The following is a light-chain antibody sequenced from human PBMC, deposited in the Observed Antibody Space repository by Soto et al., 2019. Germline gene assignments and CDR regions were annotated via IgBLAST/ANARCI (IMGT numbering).Light chain of an antibody. V-gene: IGLV1-44*01. CDR3: PTWDDSLTGFFL. CDR2: NNN. Sequence: LLSLPPSAYRPRVQKLTLSRSGRRSHIGTNTVNGYRELPGTAPKLLIYNNNKRPAGVPERFSGSKSGTSASLAISGLQSEDEANYYCPTWDDSLTGFFLFGSGTKVTVL. CDR1: RSHIGTNT. J-gene: IGLJ1*01.